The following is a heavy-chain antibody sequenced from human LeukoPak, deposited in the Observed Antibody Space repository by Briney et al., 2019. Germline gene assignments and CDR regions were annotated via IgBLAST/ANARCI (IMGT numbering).Heavy chain of an antibody. CDR1: GGSISSSSYY. J-gene: IGHJ3*02. CDR3: ARDHRYSSGQAIAFDI. D-gene: IGHD6-19*01. Sequence: PSETLSLTCTVSGGSISSSSYYWGWIRQPPGKGLEWIGSIYYSGSTYYNPSLKSRVTISVDTSKNQFSLKLSSVTAADTAVYYCARDHRYSSGQAIAFDIWGQGTMVTVSS. V-gene: IGHV4-39*07. CDR2: IYYSGST.